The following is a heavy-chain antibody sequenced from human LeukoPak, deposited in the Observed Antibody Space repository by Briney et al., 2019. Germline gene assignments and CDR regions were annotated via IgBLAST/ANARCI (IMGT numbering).Heavy chain of an antibody. V-gene: IGHV4-39*01. CDR2: IYYSGST. CDR1: GGSISSSSYY. D-gene: IGHD6-19*01. CDR3: ASRSSGWHEFDY. J-gene: IGHJ4*02. Sequence: SETLSLTCTVSGGSISSSSYYWGWIRQPPGKGLEWIGSIYYSGSTYYNPSLKSRVTISLDTSKNQFSLKLSSVTAADTAVYYCASRSSGWHEFDYWGQGTLVTVSS.